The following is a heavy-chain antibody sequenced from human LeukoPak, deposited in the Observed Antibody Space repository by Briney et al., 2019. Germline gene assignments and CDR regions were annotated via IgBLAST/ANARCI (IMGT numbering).Heavy chain of an antibody. Sequence: PSETLSLTCTVSGGSISSGSYYWSWIRQPAGKGLEWIGRIYTSGSTNYNPSLKSRVTISVDTSKNQFPLKLSSVTAADTAVYYCARDVDIVATSWFDPWGQGTLVTVSS. CDR3: ARDVDIVATSWFDP. CDR1: GGSISSGSYY. V-gene: IGHV4-61*02. D-gene: IGHD5-12*01. J-gene: IGHJ5*02. CDR2: IYTSGST.